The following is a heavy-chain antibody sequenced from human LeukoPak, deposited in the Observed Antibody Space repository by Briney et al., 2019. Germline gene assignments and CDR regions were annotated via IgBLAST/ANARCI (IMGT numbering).Heavy chain of an antibody. CDR2: IYYTGSP. Sequence: SETLSLTCSMSGDSFSTFYCTWIRQPPGKGLEWVGYIYYTGSPNYNPSLRSRVTIWADTSKNQFSLNLTSATAADAAMYYCAKWKLTAAGISDAVWGQGVPVTVSS. J-gene: IGHJ4*02. CDR3: AKWKLTAAGISDAV. V-gene: IGHV4-59*01. CDR1: GDSFSTFY. D-gene: IGHD6-13*01.